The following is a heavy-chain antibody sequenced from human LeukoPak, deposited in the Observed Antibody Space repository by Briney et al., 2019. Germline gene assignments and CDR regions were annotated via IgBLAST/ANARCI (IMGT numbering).Heavy chain of an antibody. D-gene: IGHD3-10*01. Sequence: ASVKVSCKACGYTFANYEIHWVRQATGQGLEWMAWVNPNSGNTNYAQKFQGRVTVTRNTFISKAYMELGSLGFEDTAVYYCARGTSYYASGSYPDFDYWGQGTLVTVSS. J-gene: IGHJ4*02. CDR3: ARGTSYYASGSYPDFDY. CDR2: VNPNSGNT. V-gene: IGHV1-8*03. CDR1: GYTFANYE.